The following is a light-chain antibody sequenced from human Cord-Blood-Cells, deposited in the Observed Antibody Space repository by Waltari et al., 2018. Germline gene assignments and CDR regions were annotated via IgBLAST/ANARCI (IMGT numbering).Light chain of an antibody. CDR3: CSYAGSSTVV. V-gene: IGLV2-23*01. CDR1: SSDVGSYNL. CDR2: EGS. J-gene: IGLJ2*01. Sequence: QSALTQPASVSGSPGQSITISCTGTSSDVGSYNLVSWYQQHPSKAPKLMLYEGSKRPSGVSNLFSGSKSGYAASLRISGLEAEDEADYYFCSYAGSSTVVFGGGTKLTVL.